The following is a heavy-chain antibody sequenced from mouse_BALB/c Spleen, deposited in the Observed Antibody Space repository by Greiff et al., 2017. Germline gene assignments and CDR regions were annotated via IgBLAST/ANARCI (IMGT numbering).Heavy chain of an antibody. Sequence: QVQLQQSGAELARPGASVKMSCKASGYTFTSYTMHWVKQRPGQGLEWIGYINPSSGYTNYNQKFKDKATLTADKSSSTAYMQLSSLTSEDSAVYYCARKGFYDMGAMDYWGQGTSVTVSS. CDR2: INPSSGYT. CDR3: ARKGFYDMGAMDY. D-gene: IGHD2-3*01. V-gene: IGHV1-4*01. CDR1: GYTFTSYT. J-gene: IGHJ4*01.